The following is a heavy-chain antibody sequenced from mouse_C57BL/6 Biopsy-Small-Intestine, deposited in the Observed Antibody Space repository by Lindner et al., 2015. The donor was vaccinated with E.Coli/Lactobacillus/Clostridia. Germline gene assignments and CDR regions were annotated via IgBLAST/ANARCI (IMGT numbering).Heavy chain of an antibody. Sequence: VQLQESGPELVKPGASVKISCKTSGYSFTGYYMSWVKLSPEKSLEWIGEIYPSTGGIIYNQKFKAKATMTEDKSSNTAYMELKSLTSEDSAVYYCARSFEHGSSYKAWFAYWGQGTLVTVSA. CDR3: ARSFEHGSSYKAWFAY. D-gene: IGHD1-1*01. CDR2: IYPSTGGI. CDR1: GYSFTGYY. J-gene: IGHJ3*01. V-gene: IGHV1-42*01.